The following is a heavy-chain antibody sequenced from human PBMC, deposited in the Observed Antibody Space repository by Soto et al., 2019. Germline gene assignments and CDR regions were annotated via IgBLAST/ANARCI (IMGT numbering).Heavy chain of an antibody. CDR1: GFTFSSYS. CDR3: AKDRGRIAVAANFDY. D-gene: IGHD6-19*01. J-gene: IGHJ4*02. Sequence: PGGSLRLSCAASGFTFSSYSMNWVRQAPGKGLEWVSYISSSSSTIYYADSVKGRFTISRDNAKNSLYLQMNSLRAEDTAVYYCAKDRGRIAVAANFDYWGQGTLVTVSS. CDR2: ISSSSSTI. V-gene: IGHV3-48*01.